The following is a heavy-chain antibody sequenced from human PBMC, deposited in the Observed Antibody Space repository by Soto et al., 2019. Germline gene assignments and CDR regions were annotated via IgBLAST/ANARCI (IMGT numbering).Heavy chain of an antibody. D-gene: IGHD3-16*01. CDR3: ARLPYSYYYYYYMDV. CDR2: IYYSGST. Sequence: SETLSLTCTVSGGSISSSSYYLGWIRQPPGKGLEWIGSIYYSGSTYYNPSLKSRVTISVDTSKNQFSLKLSSVTAADTAVYYCARLPYSYYYYYYMDVWGKGTTVTVSS. J-gene: IGHJ6*03. V-gene: IGHV4-39*01. CDR1: GGSISSSSYY.